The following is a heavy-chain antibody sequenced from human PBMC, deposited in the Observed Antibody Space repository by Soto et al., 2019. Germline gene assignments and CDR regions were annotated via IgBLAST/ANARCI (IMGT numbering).Heavy chain of an antibody. CDR2: IGSRSDI. Sequence: GGSLRLSCVGSGFTFSNYSINWVRQAPGKGLEWVSSIGSRSDIYYADSVKGRFTISRDNAENSVSLQMNSLRAEDTAVYYCAREYTAWPLAYGLDVWGQGTTVTVSS. V-gene: IGHV3-21*01. D-gene: IGHD2-2*02. J-gene: IGHJ6*02. CDR1: GFTFSNYS. CDR3: AREYTAWPLAYGLDV.